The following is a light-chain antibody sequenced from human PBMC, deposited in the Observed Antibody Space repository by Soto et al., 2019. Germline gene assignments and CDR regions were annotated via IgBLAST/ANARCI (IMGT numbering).Light chain of an antibody. CDR1: QSVSSN. V-gene: IGKV3-15*01. J-gene: IGKJ2*01. CDR2: GSS. CDR3: QQYNNWPPYT. Sequence: EIVMTQSPATLSVSPGERATLSCRASQSVSSNLAWYQQKPDQPPRLLIYGSSTRAAVIPARFSGSGSGTEFTLTISSLQYEDVAVYYCQQYNNWPPYTFGQGTKLEIK.